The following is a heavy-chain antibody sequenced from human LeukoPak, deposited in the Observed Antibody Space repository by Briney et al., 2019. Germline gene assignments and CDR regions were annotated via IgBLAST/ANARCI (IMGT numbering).Heavy chain of an antibody. J-gene: IGHJ3*02. CDR1: GFTFSSHN. D-gene: IGHD6-13*01. CDR2: ISGSGGST. V-gene: IGHV3-23*01. Sequence: GGSLRLSCAASGFTFSSHNMNWVRQAPGKGLEWVSAISGSGGSTYYADSVKGRFTISRDNSKNTLYLQMNSLRAEDTAVYYCAKDTIAAAGRSNAFDIWGQGTMVTVSS. CDR3: AKDTIAAAGRSNAFDI.